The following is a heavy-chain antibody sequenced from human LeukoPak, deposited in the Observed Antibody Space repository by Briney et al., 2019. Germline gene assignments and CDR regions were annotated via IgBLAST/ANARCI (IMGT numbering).Heavy chain of an antibody. CDR2: ISWNSGSI. D-gene: IGHD6-6*01. V-gene: IGHV3-9*01. J-gene: IGHJ4*02. Sequence: PGGSLRLSCAASGFILDDYAMLWVRHAPGKGLEWVSGISWNSGSIGYADSVKGRFTISRDNAKNSLYLQMNSLRAEDTALYYCAKDRDYSSSGASVDYWGQGTLVTVSS. CDR3: AKDRDYSSSGASVDY. CDR1: GFILDDYA.